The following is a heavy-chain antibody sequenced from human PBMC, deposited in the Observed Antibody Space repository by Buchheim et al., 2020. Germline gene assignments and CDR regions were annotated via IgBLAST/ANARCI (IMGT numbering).Heavy chain of an antibody. CDR2: ISSSSSYT. Sequence: QVQLVESGGGLVKPGGSLRLSCAASGFTFSDYYMSWIRQAPGKGLEWVSYISSSSSYTNYADSVKGRFTISRDNAKNSLYLQMNSLRAEDTAVYYCARALTYYDILTGSYYYYGMDVWGQGTT. CDR1: GFTFSDYY. D-gene: IGHD3-9*01. CDR3: ARALTYYDILTGSYYYYGMDV. J-gene: IGHJ6*02. V-gene: IGHV3-11*06.